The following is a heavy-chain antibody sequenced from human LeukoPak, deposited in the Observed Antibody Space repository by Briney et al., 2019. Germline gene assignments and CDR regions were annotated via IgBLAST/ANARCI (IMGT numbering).Heavy chain of an antibody. V-gene: IGHV3-30*18. CDR2: ISYDGSNK. Sequence: GGSLRLSCAASGFTFSSYGMHWVRQAPGKGLEWVAVISYDGSNKYYADSVKGRFTISRDNSKNTLYLQMNSLRAEDTAVYYCAKDCSIVATILYYGMDVWGQGTTVTVSS. CDR1: GFTFSSYG. J-gene: IGHJ6*02. CDR3: AKDCSIVATILYYGMDV. D-gene: IGHD5-12*01.